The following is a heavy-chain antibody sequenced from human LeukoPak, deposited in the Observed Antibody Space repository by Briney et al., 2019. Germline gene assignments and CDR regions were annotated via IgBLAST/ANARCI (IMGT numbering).Heavy chain of an antibody. Sequence: SETLSLTCTVSGGSISSYYWSWIRQPPGKGLECIGYIYYSGSTNYNPSLKSRVTISVDKSKNQFSLKLSSVTAADTAVYYCARGRSSGWFGYWGQGTLVTVSS. CDR2: IYYSGST. V-gene: IGHV4-59*01. CDR1: GGSISSYY. J-gene: IGHJ4*02. CDR3: ARGRSSGWFGY. D-gene: IGHD6-19*01.